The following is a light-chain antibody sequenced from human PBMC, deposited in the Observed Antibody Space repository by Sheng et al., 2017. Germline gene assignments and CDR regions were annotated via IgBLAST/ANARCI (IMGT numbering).Light chain of an antibody. J-gene: IGLJ1*01. CDR3: CSYAGSLIHYV. V-gene: IGLV1-40*01. CDR2: GNR. CDR1: SSNIGEGYD. Sequence: QSVLTQPPSVSGAPGQTVTISCTGSSSNIGEGYDVHWYQQLPGTAPKLLIYGNRDRPSGVPDRFSGSKSGDTASLTISGLQADDEADYYCCSYAGSLIHYVFGTGTKVTVL.